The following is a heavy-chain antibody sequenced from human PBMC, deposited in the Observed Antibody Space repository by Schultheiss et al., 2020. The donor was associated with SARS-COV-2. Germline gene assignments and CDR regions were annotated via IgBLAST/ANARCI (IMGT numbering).Heavy chain of an antibody. J-gene: IGHJ2*01. CDR1: GYSISSGYY. Sequence: SETLSLTCAVSGYSISSGYYWGWIRQHPGKGLEWIGYIYYSGSTGYNPSLKSRVTISVDTSKNQFSLKLSSVTAADTAVYYCARRADYYDSSGYYHWYFDLWGRGTLVTVSS. CDR3: ARRADYYDSSGYYHWYFDL. CDR2: IYYSGST. V-gene: IGHV4-38-2*01. D-gene: IGHD3-22*01.